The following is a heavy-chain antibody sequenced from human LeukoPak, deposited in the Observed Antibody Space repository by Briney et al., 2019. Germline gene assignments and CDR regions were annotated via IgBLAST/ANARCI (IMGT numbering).Heavy chain of an antibody. CDR1: GGSISSYY. CDR2: IYYSGST. D-gene: IGHD2-15*01. V-gene: IGHV4-59*08. J-gene: IGHJ3*02. CDR3: ARVESSDAFDI. Sequence: SETLSLTCTVSGGSISSYYWSWIRQPPGKGLEWIGYIYYSGSTYYNPSLKSRVTISVDTSKNQFSLKLSSVTAADTAVYYCARVESSDAFDIWGQGTMVTVSS.